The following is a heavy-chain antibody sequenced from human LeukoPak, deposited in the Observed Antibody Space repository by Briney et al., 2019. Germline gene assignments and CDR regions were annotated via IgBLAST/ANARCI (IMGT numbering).Heavy chain of an antibody. CDR1: GYTFTGYY. V-gene: IGHV1-2*04. D-gene: IGHD5-24*01. CDR3: ALRWDGDGYNPGAFDI. CDR2: INPNSGGT. J-gene: IGHJ3*02. Sequence: RASVKVSCKASGYTFTGYYMHWVRQAPGQGLEWMGWINPNSGGTNYAQKFQGWVTMTRDTSISTAYMELSRLRSDDTAVYYCALRWDGDGYNPGAFDIWGQGTMVIVSS.